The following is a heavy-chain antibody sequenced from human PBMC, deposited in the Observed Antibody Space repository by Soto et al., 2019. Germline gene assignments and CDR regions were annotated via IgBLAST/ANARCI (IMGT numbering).Heavy chain of an antibody. Sequence: QVHLVQSGGEVKKPGASVRVSCKASGFTFDTHGISWVRQAPGQGLEWMGGISYNGAVDYAQEFQPRLTMTTDTPTNTAHMELRSLTSDDTAVYYCARAVVATHFDSWGQGTLVIVSS. D-gene: IGHD5-12*01. CDR2: ISYNGAV. CDR3: ARAVVATHFDS. J-gene: IGHJ4*02. V-gene: IGHV1-18*01. CDR1: GFTFDTHG.